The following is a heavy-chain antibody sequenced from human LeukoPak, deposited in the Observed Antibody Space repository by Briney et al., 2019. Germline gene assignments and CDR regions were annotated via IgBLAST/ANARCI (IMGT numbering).Heavy chain of an antibody. J-gene: IGHJ5*02. D-gene: IGHD3-3*01. CDR2: MNPNSGNT. CDR3: ARGSPYYDFWSGYYGWFDP. Sequence: ASVKVSCKASGYTFTSYDIKWVRQATGQGLEWMGWMNPNSGNTGYAQKFQGRVTITMNTSISTAYMELSSLRSEDTAVYYCARGSPYYDFWSGYYGWFDPWGQGTLVTVSS. V-gene: IGHV1-8*03. CDR1: GYTFTSYD.